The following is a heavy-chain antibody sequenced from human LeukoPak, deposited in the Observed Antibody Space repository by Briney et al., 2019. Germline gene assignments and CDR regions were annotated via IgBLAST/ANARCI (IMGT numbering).Heavy chain of an antibody. CDR3: VKDRVSISSSGYFDY. Sequence: GGSLRLSCAASGFTFSSYAMHWVRQAPGKGLEYVSAISSNGGSTYYADSVKGRFTISRDNSKNTLYLQMSSLRAEDTAVYYCVKDRVSISSSGYFDYWGQGTLVTVSS. D-gene: IGHD6-13*01. CDR2: ISSNGGST. CDR1: GFTFSSYA. V-gene: IGHV3-64D*06. J-gene: IGHJ4*02.